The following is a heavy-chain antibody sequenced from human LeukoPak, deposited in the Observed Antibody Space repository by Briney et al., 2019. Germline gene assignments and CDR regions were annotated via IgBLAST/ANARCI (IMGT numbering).Heavy chain of an antibody. CDR2: IQYDGSYE. Sequence: GGSLRLSCATSGFTFNGYNMYWVRQPPGKGLEWVSFIQYDGSYEYYADSVKGRFTISRDNSKITLYLQVSRMKPEDTAIYYCALSIRRSRYFDLWGRGTLVTVSS. V-gene: IGHV3-30*02. J-gene: IGHJ2*01. CDR1: GFTFNGYN. CDR3: ALSIRRSRYFDL.